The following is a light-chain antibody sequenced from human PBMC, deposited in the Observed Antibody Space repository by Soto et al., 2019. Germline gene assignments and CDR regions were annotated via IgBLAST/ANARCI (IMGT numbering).Light chain of an antibody. J-gene: IGKJ1*01. CDR2: GAS. V-gene: IGKV3-20*01. CDR3: QQSDDSPGT. Sequence: IVLTQSPGTLSLSPGESATLSCRASQSISSSYLAWYQQKPGQAPRLLIYGASNRATAIPDRFSGSGSGTDLTLTISRLEPEDFAVYYCQQSDDSPGTFGQGTKVEIK. CDR1: QSISSSY.